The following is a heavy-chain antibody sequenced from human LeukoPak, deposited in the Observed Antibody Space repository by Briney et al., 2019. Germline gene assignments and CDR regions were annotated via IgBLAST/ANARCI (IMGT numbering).Heavy chain of an antibody. CDR1: GGSISSYY. CDR2: ISYSGNT. V-gene: IGHV4-59*08. D-gene: IGHD6-13*01. CDR3: ARQGGYIAPLAF. Sequence: SETLSLTCAVYGGSISSYYWSWIRQPPGKGLEWIGYISYSGNTNYNPSLKSRVTISVDTSKNRFSLKLSSVTAADTAVYYCARQGGYIAPLAFWGQGTLVTVSA. J-gene: IGHJ4*02.